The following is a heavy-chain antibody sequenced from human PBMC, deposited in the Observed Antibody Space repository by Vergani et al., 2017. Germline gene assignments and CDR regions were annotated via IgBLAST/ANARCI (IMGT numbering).Heavy chain of an antibody. CDR1: GFTFSSYW. CDR2: ITQDGSEK. V-gene: IGHV3-7*01. Sequence: EVQLVESGGGLVQPGGSLRLSCAASGFTFSSYWMSWVRQAPGKGLEWVANITQDGSEKYYVDSVKGRCTISRDNAKNSLYLQMNSRRAEDTAVYYCARDIIAAPYWGQGTLVTVSS. D-gene: IGHD6-6*01. J-gene: IGHJ4*02. CDR3: ARDIIAAPY.